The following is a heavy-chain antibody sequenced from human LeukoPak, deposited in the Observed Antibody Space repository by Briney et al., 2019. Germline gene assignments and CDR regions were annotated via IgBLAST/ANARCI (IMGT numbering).Heavy chain of an antibody. D-gene: IGHD3-3*01. Sequence: ASVKVSCKVSGYTLTELSMHWVRQAPGKGLEWMGGFDPEDGETIYAQKFQGRVTITADESTSTAYMELSSLRSEDTAVYYCATHRTPTGHYDFWSGYYGDYYYYMDVWGKGTTVTVSS. CDR2: FDPEDGET. V-gene: IGHV1-24*01. CDR3: ATHRTPTGHYDFWSGYYGDYYYYMDV. J-gene: IGHJ6*03. CDR1: GYTLTELS.